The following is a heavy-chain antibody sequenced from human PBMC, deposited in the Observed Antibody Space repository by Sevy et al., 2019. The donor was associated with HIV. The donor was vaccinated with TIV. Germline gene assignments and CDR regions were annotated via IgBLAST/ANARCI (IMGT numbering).Heavy chain of an antibody. CDR2: IYYTGST. D-gene: IGHD5-12*01. CDR3: TGAPPVRSGDDSLNWFDP. J-gene: IGHJ5*02. V-gene: IGHV4-59*01. CDR1: GGSISAYY. Sequence: SETLSLTCTVSGGSISAYYWSWIRQPPGKALEYIGYIYYTGSTNYNPSLENRVTMSVDTSKNQFSLKLNSVTAADTAVYYCTGAPPVRSGDDSLNWFDPWGQDTLVTVSS.